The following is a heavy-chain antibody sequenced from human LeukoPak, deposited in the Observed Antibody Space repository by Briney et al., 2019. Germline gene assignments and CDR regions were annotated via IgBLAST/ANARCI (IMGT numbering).Heavy chain of an antibody. CDR3: ARSSYSNGEANDY. D-gene: IGHD4-11*01. Sequence: PWGSPTLANPTSGFTFSSYLMHWFRQAPGKGLVWIPRINSDASSTSYADCVKGLFTISSDNANNTLYLQMNSLRAEDTAVYYCARSSYSNGEANDYWGQGTLVTVSS. CDR2: INSDASST. J-gene: IGHJ4*02. CDR1: GFTFSSYL. V-gene: IGHV3-74*01.